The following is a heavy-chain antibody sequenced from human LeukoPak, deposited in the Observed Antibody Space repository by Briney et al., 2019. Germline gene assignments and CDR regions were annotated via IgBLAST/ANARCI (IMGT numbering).Heavy chain of an antibody. D-gene: IGHD6-19*01. CDR2: IYYSGST. CDR3: ARHERESSGWKYFDY. CDR1: GGSISSYY. J-gene: IGHJ4*02. Sequence: SETLSLTCTVSGGSISSYYWSWIRQPPGKGLEWIGYIYYSGSTNYNPSLKSRVTISVDTSRNQFSLKLSSETAADTAVYYCARHERESSGWKYFDYWGQGTLVTVSS. V-gene: IGHV4-59*08.